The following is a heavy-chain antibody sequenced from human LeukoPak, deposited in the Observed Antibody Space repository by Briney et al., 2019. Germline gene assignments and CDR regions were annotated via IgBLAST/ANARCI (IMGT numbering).Heavy chain of an antibody. CDR1: LLTFINYG. CDR2: ISYDGSNK. J-gene: IGHJ6*04. V-gene: IGHV3-30*18. CDR3: AKLMSPGGKLLWFGEVEYGMHV. D-gene: IGHD3-10*01. Sequence: PGRALRHSFVASLLTFINYGMHGLRPAPAKGLEGVAGISYDGSNKYYANFVKGRFKISSDNRRNTLHLQLNRLRAQDTAVYYCAKLMSPGGKLLWFGEVEYGMHVWGKGTTVTVSS.